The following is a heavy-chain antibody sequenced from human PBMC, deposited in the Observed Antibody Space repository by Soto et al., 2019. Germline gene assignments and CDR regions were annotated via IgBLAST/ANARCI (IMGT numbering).Heavy chain of an antibody. V-gene: IGHV1-18*01. CDR1: GYTFTSYG. CDR3: ARDLCISTSCYLGXXSDGRYSWFDP. J-gene: IGHJ5*02. D-gene: IGHD2-2*01. CDR2: ITAYNGNT. Sequence: ASVKVSCKASGYTFTSYGISWVRQAPGQGLEWMGWITAYNGNTNYAQKLQGRVTMTTDTSTSTAYMELRSLRSDDTAVYYCARDLCISTSCYLGXXSDGRYSWFDPWGQGTLVTISS.